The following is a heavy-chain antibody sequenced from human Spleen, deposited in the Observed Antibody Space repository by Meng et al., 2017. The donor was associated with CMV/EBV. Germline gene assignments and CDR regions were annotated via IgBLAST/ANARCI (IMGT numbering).Heavy chain of an antibody. V-gene: IGHV4-59*01. Sequence: SETLSLTCAVSGGSISDYVWTWIRQPPGKGLEWIGYIYYSGSVNYNPSLKSRVAISIDTSKNQFSLKLSSVTATDTAVYYCARANSPRTYDFWRPYHGDFLDFWGQGALVTVSS. CDR2: IYYSGSV. J-gene: IGHJ4*02. CDR3: ARANSPRTYDFWRPYHGDFLDF. D-gene: IGHD3-3*01. CDR1: GGSISDYV.